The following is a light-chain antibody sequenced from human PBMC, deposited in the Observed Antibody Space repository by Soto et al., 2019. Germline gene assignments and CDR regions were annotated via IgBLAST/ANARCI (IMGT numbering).Light chain of an antibody. V-gene: IGKV2-28*01. CDR1: QSLLHSNGYNY. CDR2: LGS. J-gene: IGKJ3*01. Sequence: DIVMTQSPLSLPVTPGEPASISCRSSQSLLHSNGYNYLDWYLQKPGQSPQLLIYLGSNRASGVPDRFSGSGSGTDFTLKISRVEAEDVGVYYCMQALQTRFTFCPGTKVDIK. CDR3: MQALQTRFT.